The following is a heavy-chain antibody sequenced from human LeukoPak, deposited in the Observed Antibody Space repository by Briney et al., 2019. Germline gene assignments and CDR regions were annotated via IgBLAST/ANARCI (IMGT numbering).Heavy chain of an antibody. V-gene: IGHV4-59*01. J-gene: IGHJ4*02. CDR1: GGSLSSYY. Sequence: SETLSLTCTVSGGSLSSYYWSWIRQPPGKGLEWIGYIYYSGSTNYNPSLKSRVTMTRDTSISTAYMELSRLRSDDTAVYYCARDVDFWSGYYFDYWGQGTLVTVSS. D-gene: IGHD3-3*01. CDR2: IYYSGST. CDR3: ARDVDFWSGYYFDY.